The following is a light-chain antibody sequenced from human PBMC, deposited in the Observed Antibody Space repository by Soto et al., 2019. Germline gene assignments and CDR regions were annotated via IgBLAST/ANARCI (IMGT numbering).Light chain of an antibody. J-gene: IGKJ4*01. CDR2: GAS. V-gene: IGKV3-20*01. CDR3: QRYGSSPLT. CDR1: QSVSSNH. Sequence: EIVLTQSPGTLSLSPGEIATLSFSASQSVSSNHLAWYQQKPGQAPRLLIYGASTRASGIPDRFSGSGSGTDLTLTISRLEPEDLAVYYCQRYGSSPLTFGGGTKVDIK.